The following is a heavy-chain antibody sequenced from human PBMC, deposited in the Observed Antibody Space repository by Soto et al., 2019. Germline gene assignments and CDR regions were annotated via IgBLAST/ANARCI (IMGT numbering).Heavy chain of an antibody. D-gene: IGHD3-22*01. Sequence: GGSLRLSCAASGFTFSSYAMSWVRQAPGKGLEWVSAISGSGGSTYYADSVKGRFTISRDNSKNTLYLQMNSLRAEDTAVYYCAKDLYDSSGYYYGDAFDIWGQGTMVTVSS. J-gene: IGHJ3*02. CDR3: AKDLYDSSGYYYGDAFDI. V-gene: IGHV3-23*01. CDR2: ISGSGGST. CDR1: GFTFSSYA.